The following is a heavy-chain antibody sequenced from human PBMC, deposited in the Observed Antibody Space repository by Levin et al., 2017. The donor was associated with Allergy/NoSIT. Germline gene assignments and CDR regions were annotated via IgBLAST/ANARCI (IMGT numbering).Heavy chain of an antibody. CDR3: ARGGRRALGY. Sequence: GSLRLSCAVYGGSFSGYYWSWIRQPPGKGLEWIGEINHSGSTNYNPSLKSRVTISVDTSKNQFSLKLSSVTAADTAMYYCARGGRRALGYWGQGTLVTVSS. CDR1: GGSFSGYY. J-gene: IGHJ4*02. CDR2: INHSGST. V-gene: IGHV4-34*01. D-gene: IGHD3-10*01.